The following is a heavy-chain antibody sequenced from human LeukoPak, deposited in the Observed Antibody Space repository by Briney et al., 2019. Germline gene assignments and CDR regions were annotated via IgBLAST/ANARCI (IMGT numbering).Heavy chain of an antibody. D-gene: IGHD3-10*01. Sequence: PSETLSLTCAVYGGSFSGYYWSWIRQPPGKGLEWIGEINHSGSTNYNPSLKSRVTISVDTSKNQFSLKLSSVTAADTAVYYCARGAPGRGSKRHQYGMDVWGQGTTVTVSS. V-gene: IGHV4-34*01. CDR2: INHSGST. CDR1: GGSFSGYY. CDR3: ARGAPGRGSKRHQYGMDV. J-gene: IGHJ6*02.